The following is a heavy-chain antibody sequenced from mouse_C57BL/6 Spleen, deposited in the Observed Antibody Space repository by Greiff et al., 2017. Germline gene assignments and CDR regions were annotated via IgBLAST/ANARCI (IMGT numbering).Heavy chain of an antibody. CDR3: TTRDYGSSFVDF. CDR2: IDPENGDS. J-gene: IGHJ2*01. Sequence: EVQLQESGAELVRPGASVKLSCTASGFNIKDDYMHWVKQRPEQGLAWIGWIDPENGDSEYASKFQGKATITADTSSNTAYLQLSSLTSEDTAVYYCTTRDYGSSFVDFWGQGTTLTVSS. D-gene: IGHD1-1*01. CDR1: GFNIKDDY. V-gene: IGHV14-4*01.